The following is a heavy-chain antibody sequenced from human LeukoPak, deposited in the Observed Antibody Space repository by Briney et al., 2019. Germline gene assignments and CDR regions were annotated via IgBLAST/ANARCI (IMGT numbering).Heavy chain of an antibody. CDR2: ISWNSGSI. CDR3: AKDKGGTYYYDSSGYR. D-gene: IGHD3-22*01. J-gene: IGHJ4*02. Sequence: GGSLRLSCAASGFTFDDYAMHWVRQARGKGLEWVSGISWNSGSIGYADSVKGRFTISSDNAKNSLYLQMNSLRAEDTAVYYCAKDKGGTYYYDSSGYRWGQGTLVTVSS. V-gene: IGHV3-9*01. CDR1: GFTFDDYA.